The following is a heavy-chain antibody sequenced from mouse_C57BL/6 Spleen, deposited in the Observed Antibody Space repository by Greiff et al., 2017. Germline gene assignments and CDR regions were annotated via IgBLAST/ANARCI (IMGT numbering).Heavy chain of an antibody. Sequence: EVQLQQSGAELVRPGASVKLSCTASGFNIKDDYMHWVKQRPEQGLEWIGWIDPENGDTEYASKLQGKATITADPSSNTAYLQLSSLTSEDTAVYYCTTGALDYWGQGTTLTVSS. CDR3: TTGALDY. CDR1: GFNIKDDY. V-gene: IGHV14-4*01. J-gene: IGHJ2*01. CDR2: IDPENGDT.